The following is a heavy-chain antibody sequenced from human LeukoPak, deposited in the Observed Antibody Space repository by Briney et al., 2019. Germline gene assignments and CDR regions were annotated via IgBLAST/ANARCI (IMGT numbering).Heavy chain of an antibody. CDR1: EYTFTGYY. CDR2: INPNSGGT. V-gene: IGHV1-2*04. J-gene: IGHJ6*02. CDR3: ARDSSPQYGMDV. D-gene: IGHD2-2*01. Sequence: ASVKVSCKASEYTFTGYYMHWVRQAPGQGLEWMGWINPNSGGTNYAQKFQGWVTMTRDTSISTAYMELSRLRSDDTAVYYCARDSSPQYGMDVWGQGTTVTVSS.